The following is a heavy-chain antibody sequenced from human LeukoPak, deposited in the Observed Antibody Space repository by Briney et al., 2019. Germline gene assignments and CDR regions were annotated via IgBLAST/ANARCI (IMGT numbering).Heavy chain of an antibody. V-gene: IGHV4-59*11. J-gene: IGHJ6*04. D-gene: IGHD6-6*01. Sequence: SETLSLKCTVSGDSISIHYWSWIRQTPGKGLEWIGSMYYTGTSNYNASLKSRVAISVDVSKNQFSLNLSSVTAADTAVYYCARGGIAARPDHMDVWGKGTTVTVSS. CDR1: GDSISIHY. CDR2: MYYTGTS. CDR3: ARGGIAARPDHMDV.